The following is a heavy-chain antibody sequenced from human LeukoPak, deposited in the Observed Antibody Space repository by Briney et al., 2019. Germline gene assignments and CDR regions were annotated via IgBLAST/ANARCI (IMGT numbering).Heavy chain of an antibody. CDR1: GYTFTGYY. V-gene: IGHV1-2*06. Sequence: ASVKVSCKASGYTFTGYYMRWVRQAPGQGLEWMGRINPNSGGTNYAQKFQGRVTMTRDTSISTAYMELSRLRSDDTAVYYCARGGLRSSYYYYYMDVWGKGTTVTVSS. J-gene: IGHJ6*03. CDR3: ARGGLRSSYYYYYMDV. D-gene: IGHD2/OR15-2a*01. CDR2: INPNSGGT.